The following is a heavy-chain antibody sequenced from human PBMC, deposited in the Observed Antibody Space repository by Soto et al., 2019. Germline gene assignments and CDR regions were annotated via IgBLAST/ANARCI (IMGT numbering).Heavy chain of an antibody. CDR3: AKVGISEAATLSLYFDY. D-gene: IGHD2-15*01. CDR1: GGSMSGYH. CDR2: IYHSGST. V-gene: IGHV4-59*01. J-gene: IGHJ4*02. Sequence: SETVSLTCTVSGGSMSGYHWSWIRQPPGKGLQWIGYIYHSGSTNYNASLKSRVTMSVDTSKSQFSLKLRYVTAADTAVYYCAKVGISEAATLSLYFDYWGPGTLVTVSS.